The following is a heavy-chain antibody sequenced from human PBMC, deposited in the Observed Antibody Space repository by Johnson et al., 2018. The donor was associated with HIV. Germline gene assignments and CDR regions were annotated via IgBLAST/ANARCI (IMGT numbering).Heavy chain of an antibody. V-gene: IGHV3-7*05. CDR1: GFNFRTYD. Sequence: VQLVESGGGFVQPGGSLRLSCVASGFNFRTYDMHWVRQAPGKGLEWVANIKQDGSEKYYVDSVKGRFTISRDNAKNSLYLQMSSLRAEDTAIYYCARKGDAFDIWGQGTMVTVSS. CDR2: IKQDGSEK. CDR3: ARKGDAFDI. J-gene: IGHJ3*02.